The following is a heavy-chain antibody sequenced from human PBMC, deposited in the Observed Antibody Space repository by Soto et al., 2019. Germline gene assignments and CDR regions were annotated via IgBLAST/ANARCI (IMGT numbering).Heavy chain of an antibody. J-gene: IGHJ4*02. V-gene: IGHV4-30-2*01. CDR2: IYHSGSN. Sequence: SEPLSLTCAVSGGSLSSGGYCWAWMRQPPGKGLEWIGYIYHSGSNYYNPSLKSRVTISVDTSKNQFSLRLSSVTAADTAMYYCARGSSRWDYWGQGTPVTVSS. CDR1: GGSLSSGGYC. D-gene: IGHD6-13*01. CDR3: ARGSSRWDY.